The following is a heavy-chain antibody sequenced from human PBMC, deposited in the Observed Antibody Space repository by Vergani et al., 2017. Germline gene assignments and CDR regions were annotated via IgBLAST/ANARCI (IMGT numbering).Heavy chain of an antibody. Sequence: QVQLQESGPGLVKPSETLSLTCTVSGGSISSYYWSWIRQPPGKGLEWIGYIYYSGSTNYNPSLKSRVTISVDTSKNQFSLKLSSVTAADTAVYYCARNYCSGGSCYSDYYCYMDVWGKGTTVTVSS. J-gene: IGHJ6*03. D-gene: IGHD2-15*01. CDR1: GGSISSYY. V-gene: IGHV4-59*01. CDR2: IYYSGST. CDR3: ARNYCSGGSCYSDYYCYMDV.